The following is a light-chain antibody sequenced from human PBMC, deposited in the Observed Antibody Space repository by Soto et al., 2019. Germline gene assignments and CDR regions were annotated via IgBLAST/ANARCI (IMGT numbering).Light chain of an antibody. CDR3: CSYAGSSLYV. V-gene: IGLV2-23*01. CDR1: SSDVGSYNL. CDR2: EGS. Sequence: QSALTQPASVSGSPGQSITISCTGTSSDVGSYNLVSWYQQHPGKAPKLMIYEGSKRPSGVSNRFSGSKSGNTASLTISGLQAEDEADYYCCSYAGSSLYVFGTGIKLTVL. J-gene: IGLJ1*01.